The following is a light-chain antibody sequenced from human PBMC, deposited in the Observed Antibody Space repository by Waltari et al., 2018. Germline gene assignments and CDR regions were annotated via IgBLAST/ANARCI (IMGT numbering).Light chain of an antibody. V-gene: IGLV2-11*01. Sequence: QSALTQPRSVSGSPGQSVTVSCTGTGSAVGGHTYVSWYQQHPDKAPKLLIYDINKRPSGVPDRFSGSKSGNTASLTISGLQAEDEADYYCCSYAGTYTQVFGGGTKVTVL. CDR2: DIN. CDR3: CSYAGTYTQV. CDR1: GSAVGGHTY. J-gene: IGLJ3*02.